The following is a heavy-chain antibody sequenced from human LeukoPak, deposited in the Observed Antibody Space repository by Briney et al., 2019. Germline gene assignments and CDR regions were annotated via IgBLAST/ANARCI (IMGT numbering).Heavy chain of an antibody. CDR3: VRGVGVSRFNYFGP. CDR1: GFTFRSFR. CDR2: IWYDESDR. Sequence: GGTPILSFAASGFTFRSFRKHKARQAPGEGLQMPTVIWYDESDRCYAESVRGRFPIFRDNYKNTLFLQMHSLRDDDTAVYYCVRGVGVSRFNYFGPWGQGTLVVVSS. D-gene: IGHD5-24*01. V-gene: IGHV3-33*01. J-gene: IGHJ5*02.